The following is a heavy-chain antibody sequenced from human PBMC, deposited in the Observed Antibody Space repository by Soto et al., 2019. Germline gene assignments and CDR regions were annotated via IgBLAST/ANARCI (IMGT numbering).Heavy chain of an antibody. V-gene: IGHV3-30*18. Sequence: PASGFTFSTYGMHWVRQAPGKGLEWVAVISYDGSNKYYADSVKGRFTISRDNSKNTLYLQMSSLRAEDTAVYYCAKGFSYSVIDYWGQGTLVTVSS. CDR2: ISYDGSNK. J-gene: IGHJ4*02. CDR3: AKGFSYSVIDY. D-gene: IGHD5-18*01. CDR1: GFTFSTYG.